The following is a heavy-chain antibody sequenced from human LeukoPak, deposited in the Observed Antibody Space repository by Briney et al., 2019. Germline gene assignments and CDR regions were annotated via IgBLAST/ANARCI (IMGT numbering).Heavy chain of an antibody. CDR1: GFTFSSYE. J-gene: IGHJ6*04. Sequence: PWRSLRLSCAASGFTFSSYEMNWVRQAPGKGLEWVSYISSSGSTIYYADSVKGRFTISRDNAKNSLYLQMNSLRAEDTAVYYCAELGITMIGGVWGKGTTVTISS. CDR2: ISSSGSTI. V-gene: IGHV3-48*03. D-gene: IGHD3-10*02. CDR3: AELGITMIGGV.